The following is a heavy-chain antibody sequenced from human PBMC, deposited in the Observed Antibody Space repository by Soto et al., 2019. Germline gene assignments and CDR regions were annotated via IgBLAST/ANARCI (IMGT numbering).Heavy chain of an antibody. CDR2: INPNGGVT. CDR3: ARESGGATATLDYYYFYMDV. V-gene: IGHV1-2*04. CDR1: GDSFNANN. Sequence: QVQLVQSGAEVRKPGASVTVSCRSSGDSFNANNIPWVRRAPDQGFEWMGWINPNGGVTKYAQKFQGWVSMTRDTSIRTVYMQLSRLRSDDTAVYYCARESGGATATLDYYYFYMDVWGTGTTVTVSS. J-gene: IGHJ6*03. D-gene: IGHD5-12*01.